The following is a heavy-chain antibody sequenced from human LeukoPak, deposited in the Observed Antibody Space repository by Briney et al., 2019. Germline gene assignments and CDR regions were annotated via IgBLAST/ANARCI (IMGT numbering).Heavy chain of an antibody. CDR2: SSGSGGST. Sequence: TGGSLRLSCAASGFTFSSYAMSWVRQAPGKGLEWVSASSGSGGSTYYADSVKGRFTISRDNTKNTLYLQMNSLRAEDTAVYYCAKVGRSWELPYFDYWGQGTLVTVSP. J-gene: IGHJ4*02. CDR1: GFTFSSYA. D-gene: IGHD1-26*01. CDR3: AKVGRSWELPYFDY. V-gene: IGHV3-23*01.